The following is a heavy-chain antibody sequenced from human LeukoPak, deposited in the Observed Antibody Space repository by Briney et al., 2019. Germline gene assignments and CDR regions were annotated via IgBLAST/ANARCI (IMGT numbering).Heavy chain of an antibody. CDR3: ARDGGDYGYYYYMDV. J-gene: IGHJ6*03. CDR1: GFTFSSYW. Sequence: PGGSPRLSCAASGFTFSSYWMSWVRQAPGKGLEWVANIKQDGSEKYYVDSVKGRFTISRDNAKNSLYLQMNSLRAEDTAVYYCARDGGDYGYYYYMDVWGKGTTVTVSS. V-gene: IGHV3-7*01. D-gene: IGHD4-17*01. CDR2: IKQDGSEK.